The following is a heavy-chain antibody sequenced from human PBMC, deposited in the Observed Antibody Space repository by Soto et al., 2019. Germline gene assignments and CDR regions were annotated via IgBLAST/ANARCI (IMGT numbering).Heavy chain of an antibody. V-gene: IGHV3-23*01. J-gene: IGHJ4*02. Sequence: EVQLLESGGGLVQPGGSLRLSCAASGFTFSSYAMSWVRQAPGKGLEWVSAISGSGGSTYYADSVKGRFTISRDNSKNTLYQQMNSLRAEDTAVYYCAKGSERYNWNDHFDYWGQGTLVTVSS. CDR2: ISGSGGST. D-gene: IGHD1-20*01. CDR3: AKGSERYNWNDHFDY. CDR1: GFTFSSYA.